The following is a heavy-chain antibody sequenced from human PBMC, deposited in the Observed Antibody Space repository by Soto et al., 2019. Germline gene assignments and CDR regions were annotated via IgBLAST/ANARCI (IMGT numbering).Heavy chain of an antibody. J-gene: IGHJ4*02. D-gene: IGHD3-22*01. CDR2: IDPSDSQT. CDR1: GYSFAGYW. Sequence: GESLKISGNGSGYSFAGYWITWVRQKPGKGLEWMGRIDPSDSQTYYSPSFRGHVTISVTKSITTVFLQWSSLRASDTAMYYCARQIYDSDTGPNFQYYFDSWGQGTQVTVSS. CDR3: ARQIYDSDTGPNFQYYFDS. V-gene: IGHV5-10-1*01.